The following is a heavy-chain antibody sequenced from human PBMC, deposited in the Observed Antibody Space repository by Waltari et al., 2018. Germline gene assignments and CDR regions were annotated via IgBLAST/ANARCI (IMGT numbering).Heavy chain of an antibody. D-gene: IGHD6-13*01. Sequence: QVQLVQSGAEVKKPGASVRVSCKASGYTFTSYGISWVRQAPGQGLEWMGWISAYNGNTNYAQKLQCRVTMTTDTSTSTAYMELRRLRSDDTAVYYCARDPQRLVRFYYYDGMDVWGQGTTVTVSS. J-gene: IGHJ6*02. CDR1: GYTFTSYG. CDR2: ISAYNGNT. V-gene: IGHV1-18*01. CDR3: ARDPQRLVRFYYYDGMDV.